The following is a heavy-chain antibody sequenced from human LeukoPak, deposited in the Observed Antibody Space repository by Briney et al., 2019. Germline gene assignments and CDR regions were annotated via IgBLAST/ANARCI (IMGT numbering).Heavy chain of an antibody. CDR3: ARGYSDYSNYEFDY. D-gene: IGHD4-11*01. Sequence: ASVKVSCKASGYTFTGYYMHWVRQAPGQGLEWMGRINPNSGGTNYAQKFQGRVTMTRDTSISTAYMELSRLRSDDTAVYYCARGYSDYSNYEFDYWGQGTLVTVSS. CDR1: GYTFTGYY. V-gene: IGHV1-2*06. CDR2: INPNSGGT. J-gene: IGHJ4*02.